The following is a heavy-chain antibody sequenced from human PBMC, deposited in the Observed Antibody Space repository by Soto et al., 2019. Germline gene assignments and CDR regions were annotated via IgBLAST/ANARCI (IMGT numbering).Heavy chain of an antibody. CDR2: ISGSGGST. CDR1: GFTFSSYA. D-gene: IGHD5-18*01. Sequence: GGSLRLSCAASGFTFSSYAMSWVRQAPGKGLEWVSAISGSGGSTYYADSVKGRFTISRDNAKNSLYLQMNSLRDEDTAVYYCAREGDTAISKYYYYYYGMDVWGQGTTVTVSS. V-gene: IGHV3-23*01. J-gene: IGHJ6*02. CDR3: AREGDTAISKYYYYYYGMDV.